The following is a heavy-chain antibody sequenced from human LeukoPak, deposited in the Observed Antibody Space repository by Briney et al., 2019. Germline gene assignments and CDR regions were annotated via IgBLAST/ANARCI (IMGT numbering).Heavy chain of an antibody. D-gene: IGHD4-23*01. J-gene: IGHJ4*02. Sequence: PGGSLRLSCAASGFTFSSYNMNWVRQAPGKGLEWVSSITSGSSYIYYPDSVKGRFTISRDNAKNSLYLQMNSLRAEDTAVYYCARSTVVTRTIDYWGQGTLVTVPS. CDR3: ARSTVVTRTIDY. CDR2: ITSGSSYI. V-gene: IGHV3-21*01. CDR1: GFTFSSYN.